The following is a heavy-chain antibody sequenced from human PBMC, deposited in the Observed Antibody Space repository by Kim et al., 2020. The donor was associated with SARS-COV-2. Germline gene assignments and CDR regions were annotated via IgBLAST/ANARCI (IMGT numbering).Heavy chain of an antibody. J-gene: IGHJ4*02. V-gene: IGHV4-31*02. D-gene: IGHD3-10*01. CDR2: GRT. CDR3: AREESGDFDY. Sequence: GRTYYSPTLKSRVTISVDTSKNQFSLKLSSVTAADTAVYYCAREESGDFDYWGQGTLVTVSS.